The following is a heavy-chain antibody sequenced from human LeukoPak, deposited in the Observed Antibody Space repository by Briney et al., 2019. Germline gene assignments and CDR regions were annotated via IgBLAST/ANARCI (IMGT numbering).Heavy chain of an antibody. D-gene: IGHD3-22*01. CDR1: GFTFSSYA. J-gene: IGHJ4*02. V-gene: IGHV3-23*01. Sequence: GGSLRLSCAASGFTFSSYAMSWVRQAPGQGLEWVSGISGSSGSTYYADNVKGRFTISRDNSKNTLYLQLNSLRAEDTAVYYCAKVRRYYDSAGYWGQGTLVTVSS. CDR2: ISGSSGST. CDR3: AKVRRYYDSAGY.